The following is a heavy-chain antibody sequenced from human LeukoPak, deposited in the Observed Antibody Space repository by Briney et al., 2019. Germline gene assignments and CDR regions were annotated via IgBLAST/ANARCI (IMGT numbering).Heavy chain of an antibody. J-gene: IGHJ4*02. V-gene: IGHV1-69*04. D-gene: IGHD3-10*01. CDR1: GGTFSSYA. CDR3: ARGSLLWFGELLRGSTFDY. Sequence: GASVKVSCKASGGTFSSYAISWVRQAPGQGLEWMGRIIPTLGIANYAQKFQGRVTITADKSTSTAYMELSSLRSEDTAVYYCARGSLLWFGELLRGSTFDYWGQGTLVTVSS. CDR2: IIPTLGIA.